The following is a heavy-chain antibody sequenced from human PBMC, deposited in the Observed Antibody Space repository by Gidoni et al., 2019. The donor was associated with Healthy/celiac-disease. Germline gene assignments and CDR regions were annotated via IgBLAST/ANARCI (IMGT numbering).Heavy chain of an antibody. V-gene: IGHV4-59*01. CDR2: IYYSGST. CDR1: GGSISSYY. J-gene: IGHJ4*02. Sequence: QVQLQESGPGLVKPSETLSLTCTVSGGSISSYYWSWIRQPPGKGLEWIGYIYYSGSTNYNPSLKSRVTISVDTSKNQFSLKLSSVTAADTAVYYCARASHVDTAMVTVDWGQGTLVTVSS. D-gene: IGHD5-18*01. CDR3: ARASHVDTAMVTVD.